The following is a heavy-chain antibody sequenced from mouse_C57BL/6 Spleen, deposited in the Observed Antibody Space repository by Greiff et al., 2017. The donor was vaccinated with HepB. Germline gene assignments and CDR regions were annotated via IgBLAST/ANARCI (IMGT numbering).Heavy chain of an antibody. CDR2: IYPSDSET. Sequence: QVQLQQPGAELVRPGSSVKLSCKASGYTFTSYWMDWVKRRPGQGLEWIGNIYPSDSETHYNQKFKDKATLTVDKSSSTAYMQLSSLTSEDSAVYYCARGEIYYGNFYAMDDWGQGTSVNVSS. CDR3: ARGEIYYGNFYAMDD. CDR1: GYTFTSYW. D-gene: IGHD2-1*01. V-gene: IGHV1-61*01. J-gene: IGHJ4*01.